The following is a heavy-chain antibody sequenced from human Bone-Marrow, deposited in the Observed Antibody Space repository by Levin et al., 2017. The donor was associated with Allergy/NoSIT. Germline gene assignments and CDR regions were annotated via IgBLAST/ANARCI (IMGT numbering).Heavy chain of an antibody. Sequence: HPGGSLRLSCAVSGFTFSSYSMNWVRQAPGKGLEWVSYISDGGSSPTIYYADSVKGRFTISRDNAKNSLYLQMNSLTDEDTAVYYCARDRSVAGTDFDYWGQGALVTVSS. D-gene: IGHD6-19*01. J-gene: IGHJ4*02. CDR2: ISDGGSSPTI. CDR3: ARDRSVAGTDFDY. CDR1: GFTFSSYS. V-gene: IGHV3-48*02.